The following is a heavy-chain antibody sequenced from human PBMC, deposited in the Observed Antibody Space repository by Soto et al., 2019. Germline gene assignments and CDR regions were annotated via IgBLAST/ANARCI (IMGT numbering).Heavy chain of an antibody. D-gene: IGHD5-12*01. CDR2: SDPEDGET. CDR3: ATKGGYSGYDYSGGFDY. J-gene: IGHJ4*02. Sequence: ASVKVSCKVSGYTLTELSMHWVRQAPGKGLEWMGGSDPEDGETIYAQKFQGRVTMTEDTSTDTAYMELSSLRSEDTAVYYCATKGGYSGYDYSGGFDYWGQGTLVTVSS. V-gene: IGHV1-24*01. CDR1: GYTLTELS.